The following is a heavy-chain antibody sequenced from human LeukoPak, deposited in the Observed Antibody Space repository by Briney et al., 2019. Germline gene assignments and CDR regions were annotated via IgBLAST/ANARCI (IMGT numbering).Heavy chain of an antibody. V-gene: IGHV1-18*04. D-gene: IGHD2-8*01. Sequence: RASVTVSCKASGYTFTSYGISWVRQAPGQGLEWMGWISAYNGNTNYAQKLQGRVTMTTDTSTSTAYMELRSPRYDDTAVYYCATSRLVPMFYFDYWGQGTLVTVSS. CDR3: ATSRLVPMFYFDY. CDR2: ISAYNGNT. J-gene: IGHJ4*02. CDR1: GYTFTSYG.